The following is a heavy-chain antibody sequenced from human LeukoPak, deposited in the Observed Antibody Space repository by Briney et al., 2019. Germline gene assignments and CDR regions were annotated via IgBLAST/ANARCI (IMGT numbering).Heavy chain of an antibody. CDR3: AREGVAAAGSPFDY. D-gene: IGHD6-13*01. Sequence: PGRSLRLSCTASGFTFGDYAMSWVRQAPGKGLEWVAVISYDGSNKYYADSVKGRFTISRDNSKNTLYLQMNSLRAEDTAVYYCAREGVAAAGSPFDYWGQGTLVTVSS. CDR1: GFTFGDYA. V-gene: IGHV3-30-3*01. CDR2: ISYDGSNK. J-gene: IGHJ4*02.